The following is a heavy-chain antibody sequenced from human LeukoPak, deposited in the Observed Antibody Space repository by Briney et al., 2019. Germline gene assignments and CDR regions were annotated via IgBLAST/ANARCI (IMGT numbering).Heavy chain of an antibody. CDR2: ISSSSSYI. D-gene: IGHD6-19*01. CDR1: GFTFSSCS. J-gene: IGHJ4*02. CDR3: APQGIAVADY. V-gene: IGHV3-21*01. Sequence: PGGSLRLSCAASGFTFSSCSMNWVRQAPGKGLEWVSSISSSSSYIYYADSVKGRFTISRDNAKNSLYLQMNSLRAEDTAAYYCAPQGIAVADYWGQGTLVTVSS.